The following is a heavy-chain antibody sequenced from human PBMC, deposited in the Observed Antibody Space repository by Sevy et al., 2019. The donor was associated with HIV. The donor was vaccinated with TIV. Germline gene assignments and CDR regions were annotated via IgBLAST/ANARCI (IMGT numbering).Heavy chain of an antibody. CDR3: ARDSPGYGGYSY. CDR2: IKEDGSAK. Sequence: GGSLRLSCAASRFTFKTYWMSWVRQAPGKGLEGVGNIKEDGSAKYYADSVRGRFTISRDNAKNSLYLQMGSLGVEDTAVYYCARDSPGYGGYSYWGQGTLVTVSS. CDR1: RFTFKTYW. D-gene: IGHD1-26*01. V-gene: IGHV3-7*01. J-gene: IGHJ4*01.